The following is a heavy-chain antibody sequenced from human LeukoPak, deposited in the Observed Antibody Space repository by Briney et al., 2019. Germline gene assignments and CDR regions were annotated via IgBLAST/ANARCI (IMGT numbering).Heavy chain of an antibody. CDR3: AKVGYSGSYYSYFDF. CDR1: GFTFSSYG. V-gene: IGHV3-23*01. J-gene: IGHJ4*02. CDR2: ISSGGGST. Sequence: GRSLRLSCAASGFTFSSYGMHWVRQAPGKGLEWVSAISSGGGSTYYADSVKGRFTISRDNSKNTLFLQMNSLRAEDTAVFYCAKVGYSGSYYSYFDFWGQGTLVTVSS. D-gene: IGHD1-26*01.